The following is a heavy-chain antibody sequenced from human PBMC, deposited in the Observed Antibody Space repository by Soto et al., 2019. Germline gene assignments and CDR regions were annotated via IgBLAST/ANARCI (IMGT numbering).Heavy chain of an antibody. D-gene: IGHD6-6*01. CDR1: GGSFSGYY. V-gene: IGHV4-34*01. CDR2: INHSGST. Sequence: QVQLQQWGAGLLKPSETLSLTCAVYGGSFSGYYWSWIRQPPGKGLEWIGEINHSGSTNYNPSLKSRVTISVDTSKNQFSLKLSSVTAADPAVYYCAREKIAARPSVWFDPWGQGTLVTVSS. CDR3: AREKIAARPSVWFDP. J-gene: IGHJ5*02.